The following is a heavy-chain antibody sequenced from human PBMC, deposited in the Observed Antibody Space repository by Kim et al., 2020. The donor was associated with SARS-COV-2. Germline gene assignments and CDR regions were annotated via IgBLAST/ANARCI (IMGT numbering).Heavy chain of an antibody. CDR2: INYSGNT. V-gene: IGHV4-39*01. Sequence: SETLSLTCTVSGVSISRSSNYWGWIRQPPGKGLEWIGSINYSGNTYYNPSLKSRVTISVDTSKNQFSLKMRSVTAADTAVYYCARLVSENSAVEYWGQGTLVTVSS. CDR1: GVSISRSSNY. J-gene: IGHJ4*02. CDR3: ARLVSENSAVEY.